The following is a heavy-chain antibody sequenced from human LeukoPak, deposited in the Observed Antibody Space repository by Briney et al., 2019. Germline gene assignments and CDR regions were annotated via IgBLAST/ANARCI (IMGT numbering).Heavy chain of an antibody. CDR3: ASPKYDFWSGYRFGDAFDI. D-gene: IGHD3-3*01. J-gene: IGHJ3*02. CDR1: GFTFSSYA. CDR2: ISGSGGST. V-gene: IGHV3-23*01. Sequence: PGGSLRLSCAASGFTFSSYAMSWVRQAPGKGLEWVSAISGSGGSTYYADSVKGRFTISRDNSKNTLYLQMNSLRAEDTAVYYCASPKYDFWSGYRFGDAFDIWGQGTMVTVSS.